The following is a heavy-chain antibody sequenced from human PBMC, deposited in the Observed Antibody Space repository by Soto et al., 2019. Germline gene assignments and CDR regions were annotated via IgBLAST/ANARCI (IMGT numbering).Heavy chain of an antibody. D-gene: IGHD4-17*01. CDR1: GYTFADYA. CDR2: INAGNGDT. V-gene: IGHV1-3*01. Sequence: QVQFVQSGDEVKKPGASVKVSCKASGYTFADYAIHWVHQAPGQSLEWMGWINAGNGDTKCSQKFQGRVTLTTDTSASTAYMDIHSLTTDDTAVYYCARDRWVTTLTFDKWGQGTLVIVSS. CDR3: ARDRWVTTLTFDK. J-gene: IGHJ4*02.